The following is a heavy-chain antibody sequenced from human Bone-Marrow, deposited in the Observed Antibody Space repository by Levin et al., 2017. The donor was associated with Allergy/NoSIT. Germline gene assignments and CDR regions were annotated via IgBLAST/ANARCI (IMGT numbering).Heavy chain of an antibody. CDR3: ARDYYDSSGYQLSYGMDV. CDR1: GFTFSSYE. J-gene: IGHJ6*02. D-gene: IGHD3-22*01. CDR2: ISSSGSTI. Sequence: GGSLRLSCAASGFTFSSYEMNWVRQAPGKGLEWVSYISSSGSTIYYADSVKGRFTISRDNAKNSLYLQMNSLRAEDTAVYYCARDYYDSSGYQLSYGMDVWGQGTTVTVSS. V-gene: IGHV3-48*03.